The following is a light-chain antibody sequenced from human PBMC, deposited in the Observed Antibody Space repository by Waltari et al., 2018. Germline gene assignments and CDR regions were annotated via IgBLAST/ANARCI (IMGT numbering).Light chain of an antibody. Sequence: DIQMTQSPSTLSASVGDRVTITCRASQSISSWLAWYQQTPGKAPKLLIDKASSLESGVPSRFSGSGSGTEFTLTISSLQPDDFATYYCQQYNSYPLTFGGGTKVEIK. CDR1: QSISSW. J-gene: IGKJ4*01. V-gene: IGKV1-5*03. CDR3: QQYNSYPLT. CDR2: KAS.